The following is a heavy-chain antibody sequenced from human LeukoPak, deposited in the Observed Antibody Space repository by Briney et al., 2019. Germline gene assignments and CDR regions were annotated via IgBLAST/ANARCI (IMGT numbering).Heavy chain of an antibody. D-gene: IGHD6-19*01. J-gene: IGHJ4*02. CDR2: IYYSGST. CDR1: GGSISSSSYY. V-gene: IGHV4-39*01. CDR3: ARVIIAGASFDY. Sequence: SETLSLTCTVSGGSISSSSYYWGWIRQPPGKGLEWIGSIYYSGSTYYNPSLKSRVTISVDTSKNQFSLKLSSVTAADTAVYYCARVIIAGASFDYWGQGTLVTVSS.